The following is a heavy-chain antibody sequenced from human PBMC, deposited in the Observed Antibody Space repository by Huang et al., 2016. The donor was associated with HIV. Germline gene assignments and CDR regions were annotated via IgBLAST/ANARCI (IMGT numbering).Heavy chain of an antibody. J-gene: IGHJ4*02. CDR3: ARAALVNNQYFDY. V-gene: IGHV1-69*13. CDR1: EGTFSSYS. CDR2: IIPIFGTT. Sequence: VQLIQSGAEVKKTGSSVRVSCRASEGTFSSYSIGWMRQAHGQGLEWRGRIIPIFGTTTYAQKFQGRVSIAADESTSTAYMELNSLRSEDTAVYYCARAALVNNQYFDYWGQGTLVTVSS. D-gene: IGHD5-18*01.